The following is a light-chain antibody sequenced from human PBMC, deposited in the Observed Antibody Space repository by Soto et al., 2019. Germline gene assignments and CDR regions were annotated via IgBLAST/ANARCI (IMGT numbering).Light chain of an antibody. CDR3: QQYNSYPVT. CDR2: SAS. J-gene: IGKJ5*01. CDR1: QGIMNY. V-gene: IGKV1-16*02. Sequence: DIQMTQSPSSLSASVGDIITITCRASQGIMNYLAWIQQKPGKAPRSLIYSASTLQSGVPSKFSGSGSGTEFTLTISGLQPEDSAIYYCQQYNSYPVTFGQGTRLEIK.